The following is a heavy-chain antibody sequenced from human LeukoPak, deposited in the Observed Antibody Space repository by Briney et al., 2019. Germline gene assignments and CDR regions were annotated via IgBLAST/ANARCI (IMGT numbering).Heavy chain of an antibody. CDR2: MNPNSGNT. CDR1: GYTFTSYD. J-gene: IGHJ4*02. CDR3: ARDSSSYDILTGPIYYFDY. Sequence: RASVTVSCKASGYTFTSYDINWVRQATGQGLEWMGWMNPNSGNTGYAQKFQGRVTMTRNTSISTAYMELSSLRSDDTAVYYCARDSSSYDILTGPIYYFDYWGQGTLVTVSS. D-gene: IGHD3-9*01. V-gene: IGHV1-8*01.